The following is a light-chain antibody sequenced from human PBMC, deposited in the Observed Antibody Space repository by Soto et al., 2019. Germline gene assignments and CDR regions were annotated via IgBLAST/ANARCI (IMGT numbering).Light chain of an antibody. CDR3: QQRHSIPIR. CDR1: QSISSY. V-gene: IGKV1-39*01. Sequence: DSRITQSPSPLAGSVGDRVTITCRSSQSISSYLNWYQQKPGKAPKLLIYAASSLQSGVPSRFSGSGSGTDFTLTISTLQPEDFATYYCQQRHSIPIRFGGGTKVDIK. CDR2: AAS. J-gene: IGKJ4*01.